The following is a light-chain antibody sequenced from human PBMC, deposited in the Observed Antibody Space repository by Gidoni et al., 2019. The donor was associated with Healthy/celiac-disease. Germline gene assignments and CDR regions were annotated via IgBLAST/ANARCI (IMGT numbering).Light chain of an antibody. CDR2: DVS. V-gene: IGLV2-11*01. J-gene: IGLJ2*01. Sequence: QSALTQPRSVSGSPGQSVTISCTGTSSDVGGYNYVSWSQQHPGKAPKLMIYDVSKRPSGVPDRFSGSKSGNTASLTISGLQAEDEADYYCSSYAGSYTFVVFGGGTKLTVL. CDR1: SSDVGGYNY. CDR3: SSYAGSYTFVV.